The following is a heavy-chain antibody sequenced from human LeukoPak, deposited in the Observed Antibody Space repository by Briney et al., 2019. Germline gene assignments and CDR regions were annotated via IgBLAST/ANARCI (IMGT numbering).Heavy chain of an antibody. V-gene: IGHV3-48*01. CDR1: GFTFSSYS. CDR3: ARFGGSYYYYYYMDV. Sequence: GGSLRLSCAASGFTFSSYSMNWVRQAPGKGLEWVSYISSSSSTIYYADSVKGRFTISRDNAKNSLYLQMNSLRAEDTAVYYCARFGGSYYYYYYMDVWGKGTTVTVSS. D-gene: IGHD3-10*01. J-gene: IGHJ6*03. CDR2: ISSSSSTI.